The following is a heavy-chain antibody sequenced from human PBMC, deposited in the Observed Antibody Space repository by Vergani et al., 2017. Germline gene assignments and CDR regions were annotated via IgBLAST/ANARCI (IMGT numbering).Heavy chain of an antibody. CDR2: ISSSSSYI. V-gene: IGHV3-21*04. J-gene: IGHJ6*02. Sequence: EVQLVESGGGLVKPGGSLRLSCAASGFTFSSYSMNWVRQAPGKGLEWVSSISSSSSYIYYADSVKGRFTISRDNAKNSLYLQMNSLRSEDTAVYYCAKADRRVLRFLEWSIAAGGIDVWGQGTKVTVSS. CDR3: AKADRRVLRFLEWSIAAGGIDV. D-gene: IGHD3-3*01. CDR1: GFTFSSYS.